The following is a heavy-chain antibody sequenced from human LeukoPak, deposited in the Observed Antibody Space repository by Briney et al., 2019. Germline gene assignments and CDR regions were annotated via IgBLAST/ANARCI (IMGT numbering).Heavy chain of an antibody. CDR1: GFTVSSNY. CDR3: ARIDYSSAWYVGFFDY. D-gene: IGHD6-19*01. J-gene: IGHJ4*02. V-gene: IGHV3-53*01. CDR2: IYSGGST. Sequence: GGSLKLSCAASGFTVSSNYLRWDRQAPGQQLDSVSVIYSGGSTYYSDSVKGRFTISRDNSKNTLYLQMNSLRAEDTAVYYCARIDYSSAWYVGFFDYWGQGTLVTVSS.